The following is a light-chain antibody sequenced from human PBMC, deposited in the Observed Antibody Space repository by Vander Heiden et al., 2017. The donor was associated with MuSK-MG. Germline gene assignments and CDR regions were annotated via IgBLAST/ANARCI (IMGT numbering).Light chain of an antibody. CDR1: TGAVTSGYY. CDR2: STS. V-gene: IGLV7-43*01. J-gene: IGLJ2*01. CDR3: RLYYGGAQKV. Sequence: QTAVTQEPALPGSPRGTVTPTRASSTGAVTSGYYPNWFQQKPGQAPRALIYSTSNKPAWTPARFSGSHLGGKAALTLSGVQPEEEDEYYCRLYYGGAQKVFGGGTKLTVL.